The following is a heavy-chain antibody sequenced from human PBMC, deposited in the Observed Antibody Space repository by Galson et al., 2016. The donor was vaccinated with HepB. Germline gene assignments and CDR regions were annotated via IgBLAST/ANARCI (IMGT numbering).Heavy chain of an antibody. Sequence: SLRLSCAASGFSFSSYEMNWVRQAPGKGLEWVAYTNAGGGKLYYPDSVRGRFTISRANDTESLYLQMNSLTAEDKGLYYCVRDGATWHFDFWGRGTLVTVSS. CDR3: VRDGATWHFDF. J-gene: IGHJ2*01. CDR1: GFSFSSYE. D-gene: IGHD1-26*01. V-gene: IGHV3-48*03. CDR2: TNAGGGKL.